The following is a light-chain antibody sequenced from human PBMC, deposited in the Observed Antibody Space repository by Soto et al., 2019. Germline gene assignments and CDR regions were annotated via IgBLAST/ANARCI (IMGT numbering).Light chain of an antibody. V-gene: IGLV2-14*01. Sequence: QSALTQPASVSGTPGQTITISCTGTISDVTGYNYVSWYQQHPAQAPKLMIYEVSNRPSGVSNRFSGSKSGNTASLTISGLQTEDEADYYCSSYTINTLYVFGTGTKVTVL. CDR1: ISDVTGYNY. CDR3: SSYTINTLYV. CDR2: EVS. J-gene: IGLJ1*01.